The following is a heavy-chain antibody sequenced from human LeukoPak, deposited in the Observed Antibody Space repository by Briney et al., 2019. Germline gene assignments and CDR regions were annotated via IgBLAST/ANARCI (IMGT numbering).Heavy chain of an antibody. CDR1: GYSFTSYW. V-gene: IGHV5-51*01. J-gene: IGHJ4*02. CDR2: IYPGDFDT. Sequence: GESLKISCKGSGYSFTSYWIGWVRQMPGKGLEWMGIIYPGDFDTRYSPSFQGQVTISADKSISTAYLQWSSLKASDTAMYYCARHSRGGYCSSTSCYRDYWGQGTLVTVSS. CDR3: ARHSRGGYCSSTSCYRDY. D-gene: IGHD2-2*01.